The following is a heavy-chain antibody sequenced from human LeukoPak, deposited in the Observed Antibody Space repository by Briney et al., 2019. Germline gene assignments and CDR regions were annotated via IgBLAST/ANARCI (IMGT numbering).Heavy chain of an antibody. V-gene: IGHV4-59*08. Sequence: GSLRLSCTVSGFTLSSYEMSWIRQAPGKGLEWIAYIYYRGGTNYNPSLKSRVTISVDTSKNQFSLKLSSVTAADTAVYYCARHRFFGYALPGDFDYWGQGTLVTVSS. CDR3: ARHRFFGYALPGDFDY. CDR2: IYYRGGT. D-gene: IGHD5-12*01. CDR1: GFTLSSYE. J-gene: IGHJ4*02.